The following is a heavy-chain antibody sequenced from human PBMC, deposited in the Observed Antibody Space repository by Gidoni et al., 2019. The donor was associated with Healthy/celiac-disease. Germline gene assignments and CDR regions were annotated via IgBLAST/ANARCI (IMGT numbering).Heavy chain of an antibody. D-gene: IGHD2-15*01. CDR1: GYTFTRYG. CDR3: AREGMMGYSNAHTHYGMDV. CDR2: ISAYNGNT. J-gene: IGHJ6*02. Sequence: QVQLVQSXXEVKKPGASVKVSCQASGYTFTRYGLSWVRQPPGQGLEWMGWISAYNGNTNYAQKLQGRVTMTTDTSTSTAYMELRSLRSDDTAVYYCAREGMMGYSNAHTHYGMDVWGQGTTVXXSS. V-gene: IGHV1-18*01.